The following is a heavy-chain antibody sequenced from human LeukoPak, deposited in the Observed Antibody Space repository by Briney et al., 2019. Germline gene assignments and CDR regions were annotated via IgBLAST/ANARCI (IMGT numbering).Heavy chain of an antibody. CDR3: ARDRLVRGVPNWFAP. V-gene: IGHV1-2*06. CDR1: GYTFTGYY. Sequence: ASVKVSCKASGYTFTGYYMHWVRQAPGQGLEWMGRINPNSGGTNYAQKFQGRVTMTRDTSISTAYMELSRLRYDDTAVYYCARDRLVRGVPNWFAPWGQGTLVTVSS. D-gene: IGHD3-10*01. J-gene: IGHJ5*02. CDR2: INPNSGGT.